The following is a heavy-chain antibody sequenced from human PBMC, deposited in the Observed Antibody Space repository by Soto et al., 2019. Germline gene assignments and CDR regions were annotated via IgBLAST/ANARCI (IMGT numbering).Heavy chain of an antibody. V-gene: IGHV3-66*01. J-gene: IGHJ6*03. Sequence: GGSLRLSCAASGFTVSSNYMSWVRQAPGKGLEWVSIIYSGGSTYYADSVKGRFIISRDNSKNTLYLQMNSLRAEDTAVYYCASDCSSTSCPLSYYYYYMDVWGKGTTVTVSS. CDR2: IYSGGST. CDR3: ASDCSSTSCPLSYYYYYMDV. CDR1: GFTVSSNY. D-gene: IGHD2-2*01.